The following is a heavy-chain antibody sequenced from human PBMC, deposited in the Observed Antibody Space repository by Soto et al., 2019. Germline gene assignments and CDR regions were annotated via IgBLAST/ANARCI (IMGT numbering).Heavy chain of an antibody. Sequence: QVQLQESGPGLVKPSETLSLTCTVSGGSISSYYWSWIRQPPGQGLEWIGHISYSGHTNYNPSRKSRFTRSVDTSMNQLSLKLGSVTAAETAVYYCARESPYSSSPGWFDPWGQGTLVTVCS. CDR2: ISYSGHT. CDR3: ARESPYSSSPGWFDP. J-gene: IGHJ5*02. CDR1: GGSISSYY. D-gene: IGHD6-13*01. V-gene: IGHV4-59*01.